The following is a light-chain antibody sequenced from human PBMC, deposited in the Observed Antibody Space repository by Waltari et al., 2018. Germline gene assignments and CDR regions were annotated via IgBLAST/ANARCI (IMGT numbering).Light chain of an antibody. CDR1: SSDVGGYMY. CDR3: CSYADGNTYL. V-gene: IGLV2-11*01. Sequence: QSALTQPRSVSGSPGQSVTISCTGTSSDVGGYMYVSWYQQRPGQAPKLLIYDLTYRPSGVPARFSGSKSGNTASLTISGLHAEDEADYYCCSYADGNTYLFGTGTFVTVL. J-gene: IGLJ1*01. CDR2: DLT.